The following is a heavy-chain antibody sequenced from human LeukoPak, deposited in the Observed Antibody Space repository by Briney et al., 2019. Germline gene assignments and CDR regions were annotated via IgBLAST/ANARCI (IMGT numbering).Heavy chain of an antibody. CDR3: ARDQATMVRGAYYYYMDV. CDR1: GFTFSSYW. D-gene: IGHD3-10*01. CDR2: IKKDGSEK. J-gene: IGHJ6*03. V-gene: IGHV3-7*01. Sequence: GGSLRLSCAASGFTFSSYWMSWVRQAPGKGLEWVANIKKDGSEKYYVDSVKGRFTISRDNAKNSLYLQMNSLRAEDTAVYYCARDQATMVRGAYYYYMDVWGKGTTVTVSS.